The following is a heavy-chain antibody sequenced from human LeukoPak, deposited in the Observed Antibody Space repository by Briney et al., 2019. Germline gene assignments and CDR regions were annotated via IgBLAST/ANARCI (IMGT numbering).Heavy chain of an antibody. CDR3: ARGGDSGYDNYYYYYMDV. V-gene: IGHV4-4*07. J-gene: IGHJ6*03. CDR1: GGSISSYY. CDR2: IYISGST. D-gene: IGHD5-12*01. Sequence: SETLSLTCTVSGGSISSYYWSWIRQPAGKGLEWIGRIYISGSTNYNPSLKSRVTISVDTSKNQFSLKLSSVTAADTAVYYCARGGDSGYDNYYYYYMDVWGKGTTVTVS.